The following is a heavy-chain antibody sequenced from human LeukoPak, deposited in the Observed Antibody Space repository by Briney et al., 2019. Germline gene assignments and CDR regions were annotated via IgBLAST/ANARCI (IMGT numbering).Heavy chain of an antibody. CDR3: ASYSGTYSAFEI. CDR2: IFYNGSP. J-gene: IGHJ3*02. D-gene: IGHD1-26*01. Sequence: SETLSLTCAVSGGSFSGYYWGWVRQSPGRGLEWLGHIFYNGSPYYNPSLTSRVAISVDTSQNHFSLTLNAATAADTAVYYCASYSGTYSAFEIWGQGTQVTVSS. CDR1: GGSFSGYY. V-gene: IGHV4-34*12.